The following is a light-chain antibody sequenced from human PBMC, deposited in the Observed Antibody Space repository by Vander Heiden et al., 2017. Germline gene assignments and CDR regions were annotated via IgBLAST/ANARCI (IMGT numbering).Light chain of an antibody. CDR2: AAS. J-gene: IGKJ1*01. CDR3: QQSYSTPRT. Sequence: DSQPAPSPSSLSASVGDRVTITCRAGQSISSYLNWYQQKPGKAPKLLIYAASSLQSGVPSRFSGSGSGTDFTLTISSLQPEDFATYYCQQSYSTPRTFGQGTKVEIK. V-gene: IGKV1-39*01. CDR1: QSISSY.